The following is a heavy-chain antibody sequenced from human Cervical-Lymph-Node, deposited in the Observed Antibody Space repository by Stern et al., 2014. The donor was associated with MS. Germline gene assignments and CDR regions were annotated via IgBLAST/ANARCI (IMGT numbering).Heavy chain of an antibody. V-gene: IGHV5-51*01. CDR1: GFKFSIYW. CDR2: IYPGDSET. J-gene: IGHJ4*02. CDR3: ARQTTAWASDV. Sequence: VQLVQSGAELIRPGESLKISCKGSGFKFSIYWIAWGRKMPGKGLEWMGIIYPGDSETRDSPSLPGQVTMSADKSTSTAYLQWSSLNASDTAMYFCARQTTAWASDVWGQGTLVTVSS. D-gene: IGHD1-14*01.